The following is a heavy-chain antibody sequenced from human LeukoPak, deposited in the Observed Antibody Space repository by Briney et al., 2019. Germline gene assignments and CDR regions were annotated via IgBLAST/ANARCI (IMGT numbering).Heavy chain of an antibody. D-gene: IGHD3-22*01. CDR3: ARAPRDYYDSSGYPHY. Sequence: GGSLRLSCAASGFTFSSYAMHWVRQAPGKGLEWVAVISYDGSNKYYADSVKGRFTISRDNSKNTLYLQMNSLRAEDTAGYYCARAPRDYYDSSGYPHYWGQGTLVTVSS. J-gene: IGHJ4*02. V-gene: IGHV3-30*04. CDR1: GFTFSSYA. CDR2: ISYDGSNK.